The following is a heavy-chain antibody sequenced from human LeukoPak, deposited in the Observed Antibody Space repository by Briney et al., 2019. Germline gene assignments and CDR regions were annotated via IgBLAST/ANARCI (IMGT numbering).Heavy chain of an antibody. CDR2: ISYSGST. D-gene: IGHD1-26*01. Sequence: PSETLSLTCTVSGGSVNSGTYYWSWIRQPPGKGLEWIGYISYSGSTNYNPSLKSRVTISVDTSKNQFSLKLSSVTAADTAVYYCASSTWELLDYWGQGTLVTVSS. CDR1: GGSVNSGTYY. J-gene: IGHJ4*02. CDR3: ASSTWELLDY. V-gene: IGHV4-61*01.